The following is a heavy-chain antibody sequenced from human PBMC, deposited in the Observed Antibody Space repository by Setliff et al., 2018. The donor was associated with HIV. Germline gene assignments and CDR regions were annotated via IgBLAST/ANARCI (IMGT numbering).Heavy chain of an antibody. V-gene: IGHV1-2*02. Sequence: GASVKVSCKASGYTFTGYYMHWVRQAPGQGLEWMGWINPNSGGTNYAQKFQGRVTMTRDTSISTAYMELSRLRSDDTAVYYCARVGRNFVATMSADYSYMDVWGKGTTVTVSS. CDR3: ARVGRNFVATMSADYSYMDV. CDR2: INPNSGGT. CDR1: GYTFTGYY. J-gene: IGHJ6*03. D-gene: IGHD5-12*01.